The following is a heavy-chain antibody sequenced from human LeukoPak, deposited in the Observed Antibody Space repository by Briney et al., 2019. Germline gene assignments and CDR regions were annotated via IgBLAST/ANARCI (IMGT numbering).Heavy chain of an antibody. D-gene: IGHD5-18*01. J-gene: IGHJ6*03. Sequence: PSETLSLTCAVYGGSFSGYYWSWIRQTPGKGLEWIGEINHSGSTKYNPSLKSRVTISVDTSKNQFSLNLTSVTAADTAVYYCARGVGFAMVWSYYYMDVWGKGTTVTVSS. CDR2: INHSGST. CDR3: ARGVGFAMVWSYYYMDV. V-gene: IGHV4-34*01. CDR1: GGSFSGYY.